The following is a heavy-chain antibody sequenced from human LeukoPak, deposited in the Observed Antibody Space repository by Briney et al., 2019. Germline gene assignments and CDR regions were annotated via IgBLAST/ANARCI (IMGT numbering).Heavy chain of an antibody. V-gene: IGHV3-23*01. Sequence: PVGSLRLSCAPSGFTPRAYAMIAGRQAPRKGRGWGSGISGSGSSTYYADSVKGRFTISRDNSKHTLYLQLNSLRVEDTAVYYCAKDADGYDSSSYYYYWGQGTLVTVSS. J-gene: IGHJ4*02. CDR3: AKDADGYDSSSYYYY. CDR1: GFTPRAYA. D-gene: IGHD3-22*01. CDR2: ISGSGSST.